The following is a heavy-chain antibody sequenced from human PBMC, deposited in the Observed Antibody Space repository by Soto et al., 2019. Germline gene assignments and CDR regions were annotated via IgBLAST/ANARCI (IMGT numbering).Heavy chain of an antibody. D-gene: IGHD3-22*01. J-gene: IGHJ6*02. CDR1: GGSISSGNYY. Sequence: SETLSLTCNVSGGSISSGNYYWSWIRQHPGKGLEWIGYIYYSGNTYYNPSLKSRVTISVDRSKNQFSLKLSSVTAADTAVYYCARLPYYYDSSGYSSYYYGMDVWGQGTTVTVSS. CDR2: IYYSGNT. CDR3: ARLPYYYDSSGYSSYYYGMDV. V-gene: IGHV4-30-4*08.